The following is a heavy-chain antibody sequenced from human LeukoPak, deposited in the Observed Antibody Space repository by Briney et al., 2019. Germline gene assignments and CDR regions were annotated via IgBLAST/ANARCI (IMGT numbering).Heavy chain of an antibody. D-gene: IGHD3-16*02. CDR2: IKSKSDGGTT. Sequence: PGGSLRLSCAASGFTFRNAWMSWVRQAPGKGLEWVGRIKSKSDGGTTDYAAPVKGRFTISRDDSKNTLYLQMNSLKTEDTAVYYCTTWVRLGELSFYPYFDYWGQGTLVTVSS. V-gene: IGHV3-15*01. CDR1: GFTFRNAW. CDR3: TTWVRLGELSFYPYFDY. J-gene: IGHJ4*02.